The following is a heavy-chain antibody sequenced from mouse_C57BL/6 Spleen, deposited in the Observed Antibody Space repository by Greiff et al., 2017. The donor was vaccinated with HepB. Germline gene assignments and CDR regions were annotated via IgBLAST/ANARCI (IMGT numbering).Heavy chain of an antibody. V-gene: IGHV5-4*01. D-gene: IGHD4-1*01. J-gene: IGHJ1*03. Sequence: EVQLVESGGGLVKPGGSLKLSCAASGFTFSSYAMSWVRQTPEKRLEWVATISDGGSYTYYPDNVKGRFTISRDNAKNNLYLQMSHLKSEDTAMYYCAREGTGTSWYFDVWGTGTTVTVSS. CDR1: GFTFSSYA. CDR3: AREGTGTSWYFDV. CDR2: ISDGGSYT.